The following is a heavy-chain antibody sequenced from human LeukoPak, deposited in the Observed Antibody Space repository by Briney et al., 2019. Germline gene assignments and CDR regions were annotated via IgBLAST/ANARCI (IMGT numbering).Heavy chain of an antibody. D-gene: IGHD6-13*01. Sequence: GGSLRFSCAASGFIFSSYAMHWVRQGPGKGLEWVAVISYDGSNKYYADSVKGRFTISRDNAKNTLYLQMKSLRTEDTAVYYCARGGSSWDFAFDIWGQGTMVTVSS. CDR3: ARGGSSWDFAFDI. V-gene: IGHV3-30*04. J-gene: IGHJ3*02. CDR1: GFIFSSYA. CDR2: ISYDGSNK.